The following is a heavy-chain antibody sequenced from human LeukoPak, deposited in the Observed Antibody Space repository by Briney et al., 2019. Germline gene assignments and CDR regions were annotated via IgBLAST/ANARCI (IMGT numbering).Heavy chain of an antibody. D-gene: IGHD6-13*01. CDR3: ARDLSSSWLFDY. Sequence: SETLSLTCTVSGYSISSGYQWAWIRQPPGKGLEWIGYIYYSGSTNYNPSLKSRVTISVDTSKNQFSLKLSSVTAADTAVYYCARDLSSSWLFDYWGQGTLVTVSS. CDR2: IYYSGST. V-gene: IGHV4-61*01. CDR1: GYSISSGYQ. J-gene: IGHJ4*02.